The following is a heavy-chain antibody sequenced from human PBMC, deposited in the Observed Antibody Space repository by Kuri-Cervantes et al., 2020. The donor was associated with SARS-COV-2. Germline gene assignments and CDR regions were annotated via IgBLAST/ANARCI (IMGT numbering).Heavy chain of an antibody. CDR1: GYTFTGYY. Sequence: SVKVSCKASGYTFTGYYMHWVRQAPGQGLEWMGGIIPIFGTANYAQKFQGRVTITADESTSTAYMELSSLRSEDTAVYYCAIHNSSPADYYYYYYMDVWGKGTTVTVSS. D-gene: IGHD6-13*01. CDR3: AIHNSSPADYYYYYYMDV. V-gene: IGHV1-69*13. CDR2: IIPIFGTA. J-gene: IGHJ6*03.